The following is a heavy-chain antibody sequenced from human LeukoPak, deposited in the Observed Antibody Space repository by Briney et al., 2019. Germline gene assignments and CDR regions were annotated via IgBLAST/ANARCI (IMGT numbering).Heavy chain of an antibody. CDR3: ARMNYVSSGWGAPFDY. D-gene: IGHD1-7*01. CDR1: GFSFSSYW. J-gene: IGHJ4*02. V-gene: IGHV3-7*01. Sequence: SGGSLRLSCAGSGFSFSSYWMNWVRQAPGEGLEWVANIKEDGSVKYYVDSVKGRFTISRDNAKKSLYLQMNSLRAEDTAVYYCARMNYVSSGWGAPFDYWGQGTLVTVSS. CDR2: IKEDGSVK.